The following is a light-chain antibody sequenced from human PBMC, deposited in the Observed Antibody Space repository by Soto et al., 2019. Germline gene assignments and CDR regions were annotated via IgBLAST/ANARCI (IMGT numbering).Light chain of an antibody. CDR3: QHYNTYPWT. V-gene: IGKV1-5*03. CDR2: KAS. CDR1: QSISSW. J-gene: IGKJ1*01. Sequence: DIPMTQSPSTLSASVGDRVTITCRASQSISSWLAWYQQKPGKAPNLLIHKASHLESGVPSRFSGSGSGTEFTLTISSLQPGDFATYYCQHYNTYPWTFGQGTKVDIK.